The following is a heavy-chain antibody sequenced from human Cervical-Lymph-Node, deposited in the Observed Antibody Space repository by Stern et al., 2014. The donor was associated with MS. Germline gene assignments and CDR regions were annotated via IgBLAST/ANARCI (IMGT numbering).Heavy chain of an antibody. CDR1: GFSLNTSGVG. CDR3: VHTTVTFDEAYGLDV. D-gene: IGHD4-17*01. V-gene: IGHV2-5*02. Sequence: QVTLKESGPTLVKPTQTLTLTCTFSGFSLNTSGVGVGWIRQPPGKALEWLAVSYWDDDERYSPSLKSRLTITKDTSKKQVVLTMANMDPVDTATYYCVHTTVTFDEAYGLDVWGQGTTVTVSS. CDR2: SYWDDDE. J-gene: IGHJ6*02.